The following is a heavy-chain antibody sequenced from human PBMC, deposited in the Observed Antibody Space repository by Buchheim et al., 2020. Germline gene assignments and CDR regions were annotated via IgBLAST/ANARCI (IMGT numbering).Heavy chain of an antibody. CDR2: IIPILGIA. D-gene: IGHD3-3*01. Sequence: QVQLVQSGAEVKKPGSSVKVSCKASGGTFSSYTISWVRQAPGQGLEWMGRIIPILGIANSAQKFQGRVTITADKSTRQPNMELSSLRSEDTAVYYCSSPIFGVVEGMDVWGQGTT. CDR3: SSPIFGVVEGMDV. V-gene: IGHV1-69*02. CDR1: GGTFSSYT. J-gene: IGHJ6*02.